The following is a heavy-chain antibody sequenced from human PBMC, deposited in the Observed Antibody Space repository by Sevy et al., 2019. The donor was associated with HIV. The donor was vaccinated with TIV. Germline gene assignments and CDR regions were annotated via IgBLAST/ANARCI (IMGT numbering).Heavy chain of an antibody. D-gene: IGHD4-4*01. Sequence: GGSLRLSCAASGFTFSSYSMNWVRQAPGKGLEWVSYISSSSSTIYYADSVKGRFTISRDNAKNSLYLQMNSLRAEDTAVYYCARLSTVTTSGYYYGMDVWGQGTTVTVSS. V-gene: IGHV3-48*01. CDR2: ISSSSSTI. CDR3: ARLSTVTTSGYYYGMDV. J-gene: IGHJ6*02. CDR1: GFTFSSYS.